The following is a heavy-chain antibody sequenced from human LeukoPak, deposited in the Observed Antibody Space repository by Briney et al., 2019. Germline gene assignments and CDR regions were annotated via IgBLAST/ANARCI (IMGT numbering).Heavy chain of an antibody. CDR2: IRYDGSNK. CDR1: GFTFSSYG. V-gene: IGHV3-30*02. Sequence: GGSLRLSCAASGFTFSSYGMHWVRQAPGKGLEWVAFIRYDGSNKYYADSVKGRFTISRDNSKNTLYLQMNSLRAEDTAVYYCAKDTFRYDSSGSYYFDYWGQGTPVTVSS. J-gene: IGHJ4*02. D-gene: IGHD3-22*01. CDR3: AKDTFRYDSSGSYYFDY.